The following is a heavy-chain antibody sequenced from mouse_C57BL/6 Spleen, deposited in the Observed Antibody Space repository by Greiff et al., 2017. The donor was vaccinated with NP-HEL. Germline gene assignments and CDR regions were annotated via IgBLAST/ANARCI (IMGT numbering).Heavy chain of an antibody. J-gene: IGHJ3*01. V-gene: IGHV1-69*01. CDR1: GYTFTSYW. D-gene: IGHD1-1*01. CDR2: IDPSDSYT. CDR3: ARLGGSSYEAWFAY. Sequence: QVQLQQPGAELVMPGASVKLSCKASGYTFTSYWMHWVKQRPGQGLEWIGEIDPSDSYTNYNQKFKGKSTLTVDKSSSTAYMQLSSLTSEDSAVYYCARLGGSSYEAWFAYWGQGTLVTVSA.